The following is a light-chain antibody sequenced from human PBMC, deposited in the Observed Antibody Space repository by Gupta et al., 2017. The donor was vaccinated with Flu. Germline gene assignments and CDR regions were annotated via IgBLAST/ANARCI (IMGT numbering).Light chain of an antibody. CDR2: DDS. CDR1: SSNIGTYT. J-gene: IGLJ3*02. V-gene: IGLV1-44*01. CDR3: AAWDDSLNGVL. Sequence: QTFALPCFGGSSNIGTYTVNWYQQFPGTAPKLLIFDDSQRPSGVPDRFSGSKSGTSASLAISGLQSEDEANYYCAAWDDSLNGVLFGGGTKLTVL.